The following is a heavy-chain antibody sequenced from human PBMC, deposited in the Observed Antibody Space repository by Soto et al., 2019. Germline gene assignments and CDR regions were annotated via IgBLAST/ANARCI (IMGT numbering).Heavy chain of an antibody. J-gene: IGHJ4*02. CDR1: GFTFSSYA. D-gene: IGHD3-16*02. Sequence: GGSLRLSCAASGFTFSSYAMSWVRQAPGKGLEWVSAISGSGGSTYYADSVKGRFTISRDNSKNTLYLQMNSLRAEDTAVYYCAKDLLGPNMITFGGVIVPYFDYWGQGTLVTVSS. CDR3: AKDLLGPNMITFGGVIVPYFDY. V-gene: IGHV3-23*01. CDR2: ISGSGGST.